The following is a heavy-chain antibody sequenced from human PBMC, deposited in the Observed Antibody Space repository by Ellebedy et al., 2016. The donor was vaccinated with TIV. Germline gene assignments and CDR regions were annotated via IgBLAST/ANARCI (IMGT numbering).Heavy chain of an antibody. CDR2: IYYSGST. CDR3: ARSGYSYGFSVFGY. Sequence: MPSETLSLTCTVPGGSISSYYWSWIRQPPGKGLEWIGYIYYSGSTNYNPSLKIRVTISVDTSKNQFSLKLSSVTAADTAVYYCARSGYSYGFSVFGYWGQGTLVTVSS. D-gene: IGHD5-18*01. J-gene: IGHJ4*02. V-gene: IGHV4-59*01. CDR1: GGSISSYY.